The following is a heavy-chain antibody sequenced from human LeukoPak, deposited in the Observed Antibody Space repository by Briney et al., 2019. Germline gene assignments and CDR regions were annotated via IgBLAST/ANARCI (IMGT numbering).Heavy chain of an antibody. Sequence: QSGGSLRLSCAASGFTFSSYGMHWVRQAPGKGLEWVAVISYDGGDKDYADSVKGRFTTSRDNSKNALYLQMNSLRAEDTAVYYCARGGYNWFFDFWGQGTLVTVSS. CDR3: ARGGYNWFFDF. V-gene: IGHV3-30*03. CDR1: GFTFSSYG. D-gene: IGHD1-1*01. J-gene: IGHJ4*02. CDR2: ISYDGGDK.